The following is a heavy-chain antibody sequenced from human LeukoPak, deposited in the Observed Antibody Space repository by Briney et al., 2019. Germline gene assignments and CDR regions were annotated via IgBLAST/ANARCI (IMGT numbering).Heavy chain of an antibody. J-gene: IGHJ4*02. D-gene: IGHD5-18*01. CDR1: GVSINTCCYY. CDR3: ARGRSYGFDFDS. CDR2: KYYSGST. V-gene: IGHV4-61*01. Sequence: PSETLSLTCDVSGVSINTCCYYWTWIRQPPGKGLEWIGYKYYSGSTRYNSSLRSRLSISLDSSKNQFSLRLTSVTAADTAVYYCARGRSYGFDFDSWGPGTLVIVSS.